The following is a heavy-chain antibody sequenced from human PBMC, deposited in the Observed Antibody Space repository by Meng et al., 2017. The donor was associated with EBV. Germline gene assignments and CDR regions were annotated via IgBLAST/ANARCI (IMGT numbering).Heavy chain of an antibody. D-gene: IGHD3-10*01. Sequence: QVQLGQSGAEVKKPGASVKVSCKASGYTFTSHWMHGVRQAPGQGLEWMGIINPSDGYTMYEQKFQGRVTVTADRPTATAYMVLRNLRSDDTAVYYCARGTPGRSYSDYWGPGTLVTVSS. CDR2: INPSDGYT. V-gene: IGHV1-46*01. CDR1: GYTFTSHW. J-gene: IGHJ4*02. CDR3: ARGTPGRSYSDY.